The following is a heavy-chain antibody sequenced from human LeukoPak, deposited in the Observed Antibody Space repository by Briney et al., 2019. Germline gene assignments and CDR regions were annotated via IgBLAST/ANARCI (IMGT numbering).Heavy chain of an antibody. D-gene: IGHD5-18*01. CDR2: ISWNSGSI. CDR3: SRASGYSSGSVDY. Sequence: GGSLRLSCAASGFTFDDHGMHWVRQAPGKGLGWVSGISWNSGSIVYADSVKGRFTISRDNAKSTLYLQMNSLRTDDMALYYCSRASGYSSGSVDYWGQGTLVTVSS. CDR1: GFTFDDHG. V-gene: IGHV3-9*03. J-gene: IGHJ4*02.